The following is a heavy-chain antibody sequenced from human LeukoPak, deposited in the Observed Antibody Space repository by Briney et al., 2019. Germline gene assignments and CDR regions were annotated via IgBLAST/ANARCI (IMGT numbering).Heavy chain of an antibody. V-gene: IGHV3-66*01. J-gene: IGHJ4*02. CDR1: GFSVSSNY. CDR2: IYSDGST. D-gene: IGHD4-23*01. Sequence: GGSLRLSCAASGFSVSSNYMSWVRQAPGKGLEWVSVIYSDGSTYYAGSVKGRFTISRDNSKNTLYLQMNSLRAEDTAVYYCARDLHGGNFETGNYWGQGTLVTVSS. CDR3: ARDLHGGNFETGNY.